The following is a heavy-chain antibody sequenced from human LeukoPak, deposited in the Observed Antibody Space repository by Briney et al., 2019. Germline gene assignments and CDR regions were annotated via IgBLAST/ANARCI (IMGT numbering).Heavy chain of an antibody. V-gene: IGHV3-23*01. CDR1: GFTFSSYG. CDR2: ISGSGGST. D-gene: IGHD3-10*01. J-gene: IGHJ3*02. Sequence: PGGSLRLSCAASGFTFSSYGMSWVRQAPGKGPEWVSAISGSGGSTYYADSVKGRFTISRDNSKNTLYLQMNSLRAEDTAVYYCAKDLSYGSGIHDAFDIWGQGTMVTVSS. CDR3: AKDLSYGSGIHDAFDI.